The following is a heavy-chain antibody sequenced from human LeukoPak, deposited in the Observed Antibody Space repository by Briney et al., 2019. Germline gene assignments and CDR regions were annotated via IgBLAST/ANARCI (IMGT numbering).Heavy chain of an antibody. Sequence: SETLSLTCAVYGGSFSGYYWSWIRQPPGKGLEWIGEINHSGSTNYNPSLKSRVTISVDTSKNQFSLKLSSVTAADTAVYYCASFGLTYYYDSSGIIRFDPWGQGTLVTVSS. D-gene: IGHD3-22*01. CDR3: ASFGLTYYYDSSGIIRFDP. CDR1: GGSFSGYY. V-gene: IGHV4-34*01. CDR2: INHSGST. J-gene: IGHJ5*02.